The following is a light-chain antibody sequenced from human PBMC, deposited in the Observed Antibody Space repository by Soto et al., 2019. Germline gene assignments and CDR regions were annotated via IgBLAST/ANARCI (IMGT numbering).Light chain of an antibody. CDR1: QGINNY. CDR2: GAS. V-gene: IGKV1-17*03. Sequence: DIQMTQSPSAMSASVGDRVTITCRASQGINNYLAWFQQRPGKVPQRLIYGASSLQSGVPSRFSGSGSGTEFNLTISRLQPEDSATYYCLQNKRYPWTFGQGTKGDIK. CDR3: LQNKRYPWT. J-gene: IGKJ1*01.